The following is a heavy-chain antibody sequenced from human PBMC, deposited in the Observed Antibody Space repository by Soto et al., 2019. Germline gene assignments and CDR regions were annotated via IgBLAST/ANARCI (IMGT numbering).Heavy chain of an antibody. J-gene: IGHJ4*02. D-gene: IGHD6-19*01. CDR2: ISSHGRDI. Sequence: EVQLVESGGGLVKPGESVRLSCEASGFTFASDSMTWVRQAPGKGLEWVSSISSHGRDIFYADSVKGRFTISRDNAKDSLHLQMNSLTGEDSAVYYCARGAALAGKLDLWGQGTLVTVSS. V-gene: IGHV3-21*06. CDR1: GFTFASDS. CDR3: ARGAALAGKLDL.